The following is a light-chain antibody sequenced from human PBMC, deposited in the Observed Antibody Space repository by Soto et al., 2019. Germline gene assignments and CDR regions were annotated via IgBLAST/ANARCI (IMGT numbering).Light chain of an antibody. CDR3: QSYDISLSGVV. CDR2: GSR. V-gene: IGLV1-40*01. Sequence: QSVLTQPPSVSGAPGQRVTISCTGSSSNIGAGYDVHWYQHLPGTAPKVLIYGSRHRPSGVPDRFSGSKSGTSASLAITGLQADDEADYYCQSYDISLSGVVFGGGTKLTVL. CDR1: SSNIGAGYD. J-gene: IGLJ2*01.